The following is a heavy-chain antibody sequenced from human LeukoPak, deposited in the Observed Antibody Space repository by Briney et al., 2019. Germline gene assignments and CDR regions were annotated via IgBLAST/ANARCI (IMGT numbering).Heavy chain of an antibody. J-gene: IGHJ4*02. CDR3: ATAYCGGDCFYGSDY. CDR1: GFTFSSYS. V-gene: IGHV3-48*02. D-gene: IGHD2-21*02. Sequence: GGSVRLSCAASGFTFSSYSMNWVRQAPGKGLEWVSYISSSSSTIYYADSVKGRFTISRDNAKDSLYLQMNSLRDEDTAVYYCATAYCGGDCFYGSDYWGQGTLVTVSS. CDR2: ISSSSSTI.